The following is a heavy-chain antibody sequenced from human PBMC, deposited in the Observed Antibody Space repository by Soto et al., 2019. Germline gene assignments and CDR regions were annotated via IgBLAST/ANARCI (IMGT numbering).Heavy chain of an antibody. D-gene: IGHD2-2*01. CDR2: IIPILGIA. V-gene: IGHV1-69*02. CDR1: GGTFSSYT. CDR3: ARLYCSSTSCLHFDY. J-gene: IGHJ4*02. Sequence: PVKVSCKASGGTFSSYTISWVRQAPGQGLEWMGRIIPILGIANYAQKFQGRVTITADKSTSTAYMELSSLRSEDTAVYYCARLYCSSTSCLHFDYWGQGTLVTAPQ.